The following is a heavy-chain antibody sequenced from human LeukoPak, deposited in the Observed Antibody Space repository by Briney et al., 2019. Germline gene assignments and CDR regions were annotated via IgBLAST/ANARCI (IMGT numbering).Heavy chain of an antibody. CDR3: ARDFQYGSGYPTYGMGV. D-gene: IGHD3-10*01. J-gene: IGHJ6*02. CDR2: IYYSGSI. V-gene: IGHV4-59*01. CDR1: GGSISSYY. Sequence: SETLSLTCTVSGGSISSYYWSWIRQPPGKGLEWIGYIYYSGSINYNPSLKSRVTISVDTSKNQFSLKLSSVTAADTAVYYCARDFQYGSGYPTYGMGVWGQGTTVTVSS.